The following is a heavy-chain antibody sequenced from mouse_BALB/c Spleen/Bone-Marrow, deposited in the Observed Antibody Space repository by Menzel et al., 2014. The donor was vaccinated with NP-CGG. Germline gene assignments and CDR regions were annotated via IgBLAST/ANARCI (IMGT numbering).Heavy chain of an antibody. D-gene: IGHD2-1*01. Sequence: QVQLKDSGAELARPGASVKMSCKASGYTFTSYTMHWAKQRPGQGLEWIGYINPSSGYTNYNQKFKDKAILTADKSSSTAYMQLSSLTSEDSAVYYCARRYYGNPFDYWGQGTTLTVSS. V-gene: IGHV1-4*01. CDR2: INPSSGYT. J-gene: IGHJ2*01. CDR3: ARRYYGNPFDY. CDR1: GYTFTSYT.